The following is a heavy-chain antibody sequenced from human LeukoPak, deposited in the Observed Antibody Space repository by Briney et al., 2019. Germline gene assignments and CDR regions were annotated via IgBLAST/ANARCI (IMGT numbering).Heavy chain of an antibody. Sequence: ASVKVSCKASGYTFTSYYMHWVRQAPGQGFERMGIINPTDGSTTSSQRFQGRVTMTRDMSTTTVYMELSSLRSEDTAMYYCARVSGTLRWIDRWGQGTLVTVST. CDR1: GYTFTSYY. V-gene: IGHV1-46*01. D-gene: IGHD1-26*01. J-gene: IGHJ5*02. CDR2: INPTDGST. CDR3: ARVSGTLRWIDR.